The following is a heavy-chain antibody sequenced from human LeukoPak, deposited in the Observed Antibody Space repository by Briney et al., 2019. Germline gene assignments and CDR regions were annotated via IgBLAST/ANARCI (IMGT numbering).Heavy chain of an antibody. Sequence: PGGSLGLSCAASGFTFSSYAMSWVRQAPGKGLEWVSAISGSGGSTYYADSVKGRFTISRDNSKNTLYLQMNSLRAEDTAVYYCAKGLRFLEWQFDYWGQGTLVTVSS. CDR1: GFTFSSYA. CDR3: AKGLRFLEWQFDY. J-gene: IGHJ4*02. V-gene: IGHV3-23*01. D-gene: IGHD3-3*01. CDR2: ISGSGGST.